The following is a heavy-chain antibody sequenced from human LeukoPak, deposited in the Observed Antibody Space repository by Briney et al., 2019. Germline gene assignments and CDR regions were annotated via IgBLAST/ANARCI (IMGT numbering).Heavy chain of an antibody. Sequence: MPSETLSLTCTVSGVSISSYYWSWIRQPPGKGLEWIGYIYYSGSTNYNPSLKSRVTISVDTSKNQFSLKLSSVTAADTAVYYCARELTDPYYYDSSGYYFDYWGQGTLVTVSS. V-gene: IGHV4-59*01. D-gene: IGHD3-22*01. CDR2: IYYSGST. CDR1: GVSISSYY. J-gene: IGHJ4*02. CDR3: ARELTDPYYYDSSGYYFDY.